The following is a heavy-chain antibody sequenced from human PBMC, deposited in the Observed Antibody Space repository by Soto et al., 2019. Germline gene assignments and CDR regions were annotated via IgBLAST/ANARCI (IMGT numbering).Heavy chain of an antibody. Sequence: ASVKVSCKASGYTFTSYYMHWVRQAPGQGLEWMGIINPSGGSTSYAQKFQGRVTMTRDTSTSTVYMELSSLRSEDTAVYYCARLSYCTGGSCYYMDVWGNGIPVTVSS. CDR3: ARLSYCTGGSCYYMDV. CDR2: INPSGGST. J-gene: IGHJ6*03. CDR1: GYTFTSYY. D-gene: IGHD2-15*01. V-gene: IGHV1-46*03.